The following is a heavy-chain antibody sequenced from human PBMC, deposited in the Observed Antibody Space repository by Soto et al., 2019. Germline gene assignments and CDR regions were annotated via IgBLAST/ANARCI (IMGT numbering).Heavy chain of an antibody. D-gene: IGHD3-10*01. CDR2: ISAYNGNT. CDR1: GYTFTSYG. Sequence: GASVKVSCKASGYTFTSYGISWVRQAPGQGLEWMGWISAYNGNTNYAQKLQGRVTMTTDTSTSTAYMELRSLRSDDTAVYYCARIFYYGSGSYYLIFDYWGQGTLVTVSS. J-gene: IGHJ4*02. V-gene: IGHV1-18*01. CDR3: ARIFYYGSGSYYLIFDY.